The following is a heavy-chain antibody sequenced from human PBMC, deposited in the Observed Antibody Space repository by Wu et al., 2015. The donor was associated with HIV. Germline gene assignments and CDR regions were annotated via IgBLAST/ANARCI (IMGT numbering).Heavy chain of an antibody. CDR1: GGPFSSSG. CDR2: IIRIFGTK. Sequence: QVQLVQSGAEVRKPGSSVKVSCRASGGPFSSSGISWVRQAPGQGLEWMGGIIRIFGTKNYAQRFKGRLTFTTDESTNTAYMELSSLRSEDTAVYHCAIQRVRRHCSGGHCDIYYYAMDVWGQGTTVIVSS. V-gene: IGHV1-69*05. D-gene: IGHD2-15*01. J-gene: IGHJ6*02. CDR3: AIQRVRRHCSGGHCDIYYYAMDV.